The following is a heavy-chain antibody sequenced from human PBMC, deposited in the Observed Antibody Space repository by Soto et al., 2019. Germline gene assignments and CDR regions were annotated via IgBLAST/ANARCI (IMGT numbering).Heavy chain of an antibody. CDR3: ARVDYDILTGSQRRGAFEI. Sequence: ASVKVSCKASGYTFTSYGISWVRQAPGQGLEWMGWISAYNGNTNYAQKLQGRVTMTTDTSTSTAYMELRSLRSDDTAVYYRARVDYDILTGSQRRGAFEIWGQGTMVT. CDR1: GYTFTSYG. CDR2: ISAYNGNT. J-gene: IGHJ3*02. V-gene: IGHV1-18*01. D-gene: IGHD3-9*01.